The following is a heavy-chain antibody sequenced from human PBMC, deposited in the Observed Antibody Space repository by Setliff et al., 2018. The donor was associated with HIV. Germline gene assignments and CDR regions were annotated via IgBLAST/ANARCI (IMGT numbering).Heavy chain of an antibody. CDR2: IYSSGTT. J-gene: IGHJ3*01. CDR1: GDSISSGGYY. CDR3: ASGGGVRDAFDL. D-gene: IGHD1-1*01. V-gene: IGHV4-31*03. Sequence: PSETLSLTCTVSGDSISSGGYYWTWIRLHPGKGLEWVGYIYSSGTTYYNPSLKSRLNISTDTSENQFSLKLNSVTAADTALYYCASGGGVRDAFDLWGQGALVTVSS.